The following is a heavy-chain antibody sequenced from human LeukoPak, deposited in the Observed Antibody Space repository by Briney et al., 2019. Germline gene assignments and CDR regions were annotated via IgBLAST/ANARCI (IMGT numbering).Heavy chain of an antibody. J-gene: IGHJ4*02. CDR1: GFTFSSYW. D-gene: IGHD3-22*01. Sequence: GGSLRLSCAASGFTFSSYWMSWVCQAPGKGLEWVANIKQDGSEKYYVDSVKGRFTISRDNAKNSLYLQMNSLRAEDTAVYYCARWGTYYYDSSGYYGFDYWGQGTLVTVSS. CDR2: IKQDGSEK. CDR3: ARWGTYYYDSSGYYGFDY. V-gene: IGHV3-7*01.